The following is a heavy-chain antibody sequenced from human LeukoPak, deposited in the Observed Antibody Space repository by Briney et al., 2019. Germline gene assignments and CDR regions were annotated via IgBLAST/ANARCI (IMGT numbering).Heavy chain of an antibody. CDR1: GASTTSYY. J-gene: IGHJ4*02. CDR3: ARDTRSYDTSGYYYFDY. CDR2: IYSDGTT. Sequence: SEALSLTCSVSGASTTSYYWNWIRQAPGKGLEWIGYIYSDGTTSYSPSLRSRVTISIDTSRNQLSLKLSSVTAADAAVYYCARDTRSYDTSGYYYFDYWGQGALVTVSS. D-gene: IGHD3-22*01. V-gene: IGHV4-59*01.